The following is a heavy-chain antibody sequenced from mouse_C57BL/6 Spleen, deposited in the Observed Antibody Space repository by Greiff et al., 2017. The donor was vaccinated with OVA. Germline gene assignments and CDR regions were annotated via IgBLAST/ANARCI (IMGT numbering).Heavy chain of an antibody. V-gene: IGHV10-3*01. CDR1: GFTFNTYA. CDR2: IRSKSRNYAT. J-gene: IGHJ1*03. D-gene: IGHD1-1*01. CDR3: VRTSYGSSWYIDV. Sequence: EVKLVESGGGLVQPTGSLKLSCAASGFTFNTYAMHWVRQAPGKGLEWVARIRSKSRNYATYYADSEKDRFTIPREDRQSMLIPHMNNKTTEEKDMYYCVRTSYGSSWYIDVGGTGTTVTVSS.